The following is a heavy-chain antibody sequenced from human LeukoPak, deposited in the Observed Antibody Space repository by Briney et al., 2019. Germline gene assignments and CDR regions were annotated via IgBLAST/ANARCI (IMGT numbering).Heavy chain of an antibody. J-gene: IGHJ4*02. V-gene: IGHV1-46*01. CDR1: VYTFLRYY. Sequence: SVQVSCLASVYTFLRYYLHWVRQAAAQGLEGMGIINPSGGSTSYAQKFQGRVTMPTDTSTSTVYMELSSLRSEDTAVYYCARGQRSGSREFDYWGQGTLVTVSS. CDR3: ARGQRSGSREFDY. D-gene: IGHD1-26*01. CDR2: INPSGGST.